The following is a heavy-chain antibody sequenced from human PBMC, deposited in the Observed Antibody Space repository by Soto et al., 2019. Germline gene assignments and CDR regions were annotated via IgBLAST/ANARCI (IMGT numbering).Heavy chain of an antibody. J-gene: IGHJ4*02. CDR3: ARCFFTDGVSTEFFDF. Sequence: GSSVKPTCKASGYTITSYGISCVRQAPAQGLEWMGWINPNSGSTKSTQRFQGSVTMTRDTSISTAYMELTRLRSDDTAVYYCARCFFTDGVSTEFFDFWGQGT. CDR1: GYTITSYG. V-gene: IGHV1-2*02. CDR2: INPNSGST. D-gene: IGHD2-8*01.